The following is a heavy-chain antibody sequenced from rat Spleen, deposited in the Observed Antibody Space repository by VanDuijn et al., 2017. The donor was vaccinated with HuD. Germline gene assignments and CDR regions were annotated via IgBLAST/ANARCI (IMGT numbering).Heavy chain of an antibody. Sequence: EVQLVESGGGLVQPGGSLKLSCAASGFTYNDYAMAWVRQAPAKGLEWVATINTGGGDTYYRDSVRGRFTISRDNAKNTLYLQMDSLRSEDTATYYCAKDKGEYNNLFDYWGQGVMVTVTS. CDR2: INTGGGDT. V-gene: IGHV5S13*01. CDR1: GFTYNDYA. D-gene: IGHD1-10*01. J-gene: IGHJ2*01. CDR3: AKDKGEYNNLFDY.